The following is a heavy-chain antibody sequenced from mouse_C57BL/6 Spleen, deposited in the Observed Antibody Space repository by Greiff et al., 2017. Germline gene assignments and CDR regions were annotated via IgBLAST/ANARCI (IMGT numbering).Heavy chain of an antibody. CDR2: INPNNGGT. Sequence: VQLQQSGPELVKPGASVKISCKASGYTFTDYYMNWVKQSHGKSLEWIGDINPNNGGTSYNQKFKGKDTLTVDKSSSTAYMELRSLTSEDSAVYYGARRDGYYYFDYWGQGTTLTVSS. CDR1: GYTFTDYY. J-gene: IGHJ2*01. CDR3: ARRDGYYYFDY. D-gene: IGHD2-3*01. V-gene: IGHV1-26*01.